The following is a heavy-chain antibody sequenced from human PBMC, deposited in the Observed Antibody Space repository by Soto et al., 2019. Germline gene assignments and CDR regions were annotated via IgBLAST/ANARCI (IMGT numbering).Heavy chain of an antibody. D-gene: IGHD6-13*01. Sequence: QVQLVQSGAEVKKPGASVKVSCKASGYTFTSYGISWVRQAPGQGLEWMGWISAYNGNTNYAQKLQGRVTMTTDTSTSTAYMELSSLRSDDTAVYYCARGPDPSEPFRIAAAGTDGDYWGQGTLVTVPS. CDR2: ISAYNGNT. CDR3: ARGPDPSEPFRIAAAGTDGDY. V-gene: IGHV1-18*01. CDR1: GYTFTSYG. J-gene: IGHJ4*02.